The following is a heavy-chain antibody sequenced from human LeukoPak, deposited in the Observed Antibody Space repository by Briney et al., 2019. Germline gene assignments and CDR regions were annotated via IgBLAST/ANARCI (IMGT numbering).Heavy chain of an antibody. CDR1: GFTFSSYW. D-gene: IGHD3-10*01. J-gene: IGHJ3*02. Sequence: GGSLRLSCAASGFTFSSYWMSWVRQAPGKGLEWVANIKQDGSEKYYVDSVKGRFTISRDNAKNSLYLQMNSLRAEDTAVYYCARDQGERMGSGSYYLEPDAFDIWGQGTMVTVSS. CDR3: ARDQGERMGSGSYYLEPDAFDI. V-gene: IGHV3-7*01. CDR2: IKQDGSEK.